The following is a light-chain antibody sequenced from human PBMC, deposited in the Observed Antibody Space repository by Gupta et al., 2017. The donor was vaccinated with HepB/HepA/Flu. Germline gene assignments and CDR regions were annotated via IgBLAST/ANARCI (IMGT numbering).Light chain of an antibody. CDR2: SNN. V-gene: IGLV1-44*01. Sequence: QSVVTQPPSASGTPGQRVTISCSGSNSNIGRNIVNWYQQLPGTAPKLLIYSNNQRPSGVPDRFSGSKSGTSASVAISGLQSEEEADYYCATWDDSLNGWVFGGGTKLTVL. CDR1: NSNIGRNI. J-gene: IGLJ3*02. CDR3: ATWDDSLNGWV.